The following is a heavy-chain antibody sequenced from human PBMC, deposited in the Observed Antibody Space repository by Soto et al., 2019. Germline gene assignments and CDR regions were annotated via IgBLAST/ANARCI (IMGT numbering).Heavy chain of an antibody. CDR3: ARVGSSTPYYFDY. CDR2: INPSGGST. V-gene: IGHV1-46*01. Sequence: ASVKVSCKASGYTFTSYYMHWVRQAPGQGLEWMGIINPSGGSTSYAQKFQGRVTMTRDTSTSTVYMELSSVTAADTAVYYCARVGSSTPYYFDYWGQGTLVTVSS. D-gene: IGHD2-2*01. J-gene: IGHJ4*02. CDR1: GYTFTSYY.